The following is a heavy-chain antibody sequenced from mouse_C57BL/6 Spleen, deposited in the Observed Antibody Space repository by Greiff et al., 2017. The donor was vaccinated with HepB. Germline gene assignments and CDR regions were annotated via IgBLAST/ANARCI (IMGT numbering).Heavy chain of an antibody. J-gene: IGHJ2*01. D-gene: IGHD2-1*01. CDR1: GYTFTSYW. CDR3: AHLCYGNGRYFDC. Sequence: QVQLQQPGAELVRPGSSVKLSCKASGYTFTSYWMHWVKQRPIQGLEWIGNIDPSDSETHYNQKFKDKATLTVDKSSSTAYMQLSSLTSEDSAVYYCAHLCYGNGRYFDCWGQGTTLTVSS. CDR2: IDPSDSET. V-gene: IGHV1-52*01.